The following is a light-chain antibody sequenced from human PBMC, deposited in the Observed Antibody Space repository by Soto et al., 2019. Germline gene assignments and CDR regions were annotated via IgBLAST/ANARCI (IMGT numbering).Light chain of an antibody. V-gene: IGLV2-14*01. J-gene: IGLJ1*01. CDR1: SSDVGGYNY. CDR3: SSYTSRSTLYV. Sequence: QSALTQPASVSGSPGQSITISCTGTSSDVGGYNYVSWYQQHPGKAPKLMIYDVSNRPTGVTNRFSGSKSGNTASLTISGLQAEDEADYYCSSYTSRSTLYVFGNGTKLTVL. CDR2: DVS.